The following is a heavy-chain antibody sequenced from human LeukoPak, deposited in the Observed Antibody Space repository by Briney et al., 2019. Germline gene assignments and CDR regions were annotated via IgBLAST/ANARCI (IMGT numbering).Heavy chain of an antibody. CDR2: INPSGGST. Sequence: ASVKVSCKASGYTFTSYGISWVRQAPGQGLEWMGIINPSGGSTSYAQKFQGRVTMTRDTSTSTVYMELSSLRSEDTAVYYCARVRGWLQSRIFDYWGQGTLVTVSS. CDR3: ARVRGWLQSRIFDY. D-gene: IGHD5-24*01. CDR1: GYTFTSYG. J-gene: IGHJ4*02. V-gene: IGHV1-46*01.